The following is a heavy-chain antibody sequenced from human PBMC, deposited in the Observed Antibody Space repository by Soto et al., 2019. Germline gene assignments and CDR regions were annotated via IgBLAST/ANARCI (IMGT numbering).Heavy chain of an antibody. V-gene: IGHV3-30*18. D-gene: IGHD3-22*01. CDR1: GFSFSRYG. CDR2: ISYDESTT. J-gene: IGHJ3*01. CDR3: SKAMIGSYDSDAFDV. Sequence: GGSLRLSCAASGFSFSRYGIHWIRQAPGKGLEWVAVISYDESTTFYADSVKGRFTISRDNSKNTLFLQMNSLRPEDTAVYYCSKAMIGSYDSDAFDVWGQGTMVTVSS.